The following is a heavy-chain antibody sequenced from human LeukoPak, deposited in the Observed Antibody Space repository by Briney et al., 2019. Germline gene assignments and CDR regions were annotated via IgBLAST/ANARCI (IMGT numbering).Heavy chain of an antibody. V-gene: IGHV3-15*01. CDR1: GFPFTNAW. CDR3: TTENPTDF. CDR2: IKSKSDGGTT. Sequence: GGSLRLSCAASGFPFTNAWMSWVRQAPGKGLEWVGRIKSKSDGGTTDYAAPVKGRFTISRDDSENTLYLQVNTVKIEDTAVYYCTTENPTDFWGQGTLATVSS. J-gene: IGHJ4*02.